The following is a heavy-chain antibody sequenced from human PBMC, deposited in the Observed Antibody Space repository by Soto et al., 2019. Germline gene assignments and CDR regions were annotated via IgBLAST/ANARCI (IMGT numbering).Heavy chain of an antibody. D-gene: IGHD4-17*01. J-gene: IGHJ5*02. CDR1: GFTFSSHS. V-gene: IGHV3-48*02. CDR3: TRDGTEYGLYRWFDP. CDR2: ISSSSATI. Sequence: QPGGSLRLSCAASGFTFSSHSMNWVRQAPGKGLEWVSYISSSSATIYYADSVKGRFTVSRDNAKNSLYLQMNSLRDEDTAVYYCTRDGTEYGLYRWFDPWGQGTLVTVSS.